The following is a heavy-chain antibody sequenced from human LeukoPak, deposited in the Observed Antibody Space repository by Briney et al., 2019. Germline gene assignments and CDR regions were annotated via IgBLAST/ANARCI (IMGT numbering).Heavy chain of an antibody. CDR1: GFTFSSYA. CDR2: ISSRSDYI. Sequence: GGSLRLSCAASGFTFSSYAMSWVRQAPGKGLEWVSSISSRSDYIFYADSMKGRFTISRDNAKNSLYLQMYSLRAEDTAVYYCARGFSALHVSGPAANFYMDVWGKGTTVTISS. D-gene: IGHD2-15*01. V-gene: IGHV3-21*01. CDR3: ARGFSALHVSGPAANFYMDV. J-gene: IGHJ6*03.